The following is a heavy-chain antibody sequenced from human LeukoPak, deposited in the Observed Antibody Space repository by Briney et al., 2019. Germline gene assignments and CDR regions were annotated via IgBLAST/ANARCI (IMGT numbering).Heavy chain of an antibody. CDR1: GYTFTGYY. J-gene: IGHJ3*02. V-gene: IGHV1-2*02. CDR3: ARDRNSGSSLDI. D-gene: IGHD6-6*01. Sequence: GASVKVSCKASGYTFTGYYMHWVRQAPGQGLEWMGWINPNSGGTNYAQKFRGRVTMTRDTSISTAYMELSSLKSDDTAVYYCARDRNSGSSLDIWGQGTMLTVSS. CDR2: INPNSGGT.